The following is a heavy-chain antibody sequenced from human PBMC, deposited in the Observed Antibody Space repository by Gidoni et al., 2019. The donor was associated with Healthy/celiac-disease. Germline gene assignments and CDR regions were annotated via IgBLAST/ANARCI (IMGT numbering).Heavy chain of an antibody. Sequence: QLQLQQWGAGLLKPSETLSLPCAVYAVSFSGYYCSWIRQPPGKGLEWIGEINPSGSTNYNPSLKSRVTISGDTSKNQVSLKLSSVTAADTAVYYCARLGWYSSSSGAVYYYYYMDVWGKGTTVTVSS. V-gene: IGHV4-34*01. J-gene: IGHJ6*03. CDR2: INPSGST. D-gene: IGHD6-6*01. CDR1: AVSFSGYY. CDR3: ARLGWYSSSSGAVYYYYYMDV.